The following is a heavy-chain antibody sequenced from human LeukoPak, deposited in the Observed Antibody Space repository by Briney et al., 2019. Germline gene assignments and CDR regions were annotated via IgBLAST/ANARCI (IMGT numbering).Heavy chain of an antibody. J-gene: IGHJ4*02. CDR2: IWYDGTNE. V-gene: IGHV3-33*06. CDR3: AKAYSGYDYSFDN. Sequence: GRPLRLSCAASGFTFSSYGMHWVRQAPGKGLEWVAVIWYDGTNEYYADSVKGRFTISRDNSKNTLDLQMNSLRAEDTAVYYCAKAYSGYDYSFDNWGQGTLVTVSS. D-gene: IGHD5-12*01. CDR1: GFTFSSYG.